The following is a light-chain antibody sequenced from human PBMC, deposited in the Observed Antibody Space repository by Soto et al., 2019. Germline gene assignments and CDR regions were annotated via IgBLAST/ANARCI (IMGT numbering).Light chain of an antibody. CDR3: QQCGSSPPWT. J-gene: IGKJ1*01. CDR1: QSVSSNY. Sequence: EIVLTQSPGTLSLSPGERATLSCRASQSVSSNYLAWYQQKPGQAPKLLIYGASSRATGIPDRFSGSGSGTEFTLTTSRLEPEDFAVYYCQQCGSSPPWTFGQGTKVDIK. V-gene: IGKV3-20*01. CDR2: GAS.